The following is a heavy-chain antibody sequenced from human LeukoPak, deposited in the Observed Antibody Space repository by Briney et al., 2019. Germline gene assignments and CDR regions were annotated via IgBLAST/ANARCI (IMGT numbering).Heavy chain of an antibody. CDR3: AADVPGYNSTWSLL. V-gene: IGHV1-58*01. D-gene: IGHD6-13*01. CDR1: GFTFTTSA. Sequence: SVKVSCTASGFTFTTSAVQWVRQARGQRLEWIGWIVVGSGNTNYAQKFQERVTIIRDMSTSTAYMELTSLRSEDTAMYYCAADVPGYNSTWSLLWGQGTLVTVSS. CDR2: IVVGSGNT. J-gene: IGHJ4*02.